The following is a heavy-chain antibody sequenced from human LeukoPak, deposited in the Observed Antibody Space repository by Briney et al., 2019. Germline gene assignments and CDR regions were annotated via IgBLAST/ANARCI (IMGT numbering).Heavy chain of an antibody. CDR3: ARDSGYDSGLDY. CDR1: GGSVSSGSYY. J-gene: IGHJ4*02. V-gene: IGHV4-61*01. D-gene: IGHD5-12*01. CDR2: IYYSGST. Sequence: NASETLSLTCTVSGGSVSSGSYYWSWIRQPPGKGLEWIGYIYYSGSTNYNPSLKSRVTISVDTSKNQFSLKLSSVTAADTAVYYCARDSGYDSGLDYWGQGTLVTVSS.